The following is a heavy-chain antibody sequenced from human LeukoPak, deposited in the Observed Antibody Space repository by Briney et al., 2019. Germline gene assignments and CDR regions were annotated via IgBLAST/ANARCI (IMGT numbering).Heavy chain of an antibody. V-gene: IGHV3-7*03. Sequence: GGSLRLSCAASGFAFSTYWMSRVRQAPGKGLEWVANIKQDGNEKYHVDSVKGRFTISRDNAKNSLYLQMNSLRAEDTAVYYCAREKSYGADFDYWGQGTLVTVSS. CDR2: IKQDGNEK. CDR1: GFAFSTYW. D-gene: IGHD4-17*01. CDR3: AREKSYGADFDY. J-gene: IGHJ4*02.